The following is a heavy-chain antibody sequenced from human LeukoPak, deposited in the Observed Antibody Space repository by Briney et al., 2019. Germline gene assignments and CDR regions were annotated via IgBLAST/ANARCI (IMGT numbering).Heavy chain of an antibody. J-gene: IGHJ4*02. CDR3: ARDRIAYSGSFVY. D-gene: IGHD1-26*01. CDR2: ISSSSSTI. Sequence: GGSLRLSCAASGFTFSSYEMNWVRQAPGKGLEWVSYISSSSSTIYYADSVKGRFTISRDNAKNSLYLQMNSLRAEDTAVYYCARDRIAYSGSFVYWGQGTLVTVSS. V-gene: IGHV3-48*01. CDR1: GFTFSSYE.